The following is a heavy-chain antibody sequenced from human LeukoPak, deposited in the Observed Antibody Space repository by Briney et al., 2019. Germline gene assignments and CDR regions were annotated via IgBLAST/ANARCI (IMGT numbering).Heavy chain of an antibody. CDR3: ARAGRRGVVVPAAIGY. Sequence: ASVKVSCKASGYTFTGYYMHWVRQAPGQGLEWMGWINPNSGGTNYAQKFQGRVTMTRDTSISTAYMELSRLRSDDTAVYYCARAGRRGVVVPAAIGYWGQGTLVTVSS. CDR2: INPNSGGT. V-gene: IGHV1-2*02. D-gene: IGHD2-2*01. J-gene: IGHJ4*02. CDR1: GYTFTGYY.